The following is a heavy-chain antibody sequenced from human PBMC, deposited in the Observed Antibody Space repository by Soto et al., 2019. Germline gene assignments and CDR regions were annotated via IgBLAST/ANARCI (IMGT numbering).Heavy chain of an antibody. Sequence: EVQLVESGGGLAKPGGSLSLSGLASGFTFSPYTLSWVRQPQGKGLEWVPSIGTRTSYISHPNSVKGRITISRDNAKNSVFLQMDSLRAEDTAMYYCARAAFTYSTISAFPHWGQGTLFTVSS. D-gene: IGHD5-12*01. CDR3: ARAAFTYSTISAFPH. CDR1: GFTFSPYT. CDR2: IGTRTSYI. J-gene: IGHJ4*02. V-gene: IGHV3-21*02.